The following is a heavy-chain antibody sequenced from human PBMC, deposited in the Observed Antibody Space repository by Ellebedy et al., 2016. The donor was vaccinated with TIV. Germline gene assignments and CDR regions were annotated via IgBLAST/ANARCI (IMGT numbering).Heavy chain of an antibody. CDR2: IDWYDDK. Sequence: SGPTLVKPTQTLTLTCTFSGFSLSPSGMCVSWIRQPPGKALEWLALIDWYDDKSYSSSLKTRLTISKDTSKNQVVLTVTNLDPVDTATYYCARTTYSSNWSYYFDSWGQGTLVTVSS. CDR1: GFSLSPSGMC. D-gene: IGHD6-13*01. J-gene: IGHJ4*02. CDR3: ARTTYSSNWSYYFDS. V-gene: IGHV2-70*01.